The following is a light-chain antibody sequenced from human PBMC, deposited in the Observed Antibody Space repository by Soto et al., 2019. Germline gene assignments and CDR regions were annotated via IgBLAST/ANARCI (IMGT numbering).Light chain of an antibody. CDR1: QSISSY. CDR2: AAP. Sequence: DIQMTQSPSSLSASVGDRVTITCRASQSISSYLNWYQQKPGKAPKLLIYAAPSLQSGVPSRFSGSGSVTDFTRTISSLQPEDFATYYCQQSYSTLYTFGQGTKLEIK. CDR3: QQSYSTLYT. J-gene: IGKJ2*01. V-gene: IGKV1-39*01.